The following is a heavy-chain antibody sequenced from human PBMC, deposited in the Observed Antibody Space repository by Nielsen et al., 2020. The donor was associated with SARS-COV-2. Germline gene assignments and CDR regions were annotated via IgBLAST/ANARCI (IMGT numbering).Heavy chain of an antibody. V-gene: IGHV1-24*01. Sequence: ASVKVSCKVSGYTLTELSMHWVRQAPGKGLEWLGGFDPEDGDTIYAQKFQGRVTMTRDTSTSTVYMELSSLRSEDTAVYYFARDRGVYYDFWSGYAIGYFDDWCHGTLVTVSS. J-gene: IGHJ4*01. CDR2: FDPEDGDT. CDR1: GYTLTELS. CDR3: ARDRGVYYDFWSGYAIGYFDD. D-gene: IGHD3-3*01.